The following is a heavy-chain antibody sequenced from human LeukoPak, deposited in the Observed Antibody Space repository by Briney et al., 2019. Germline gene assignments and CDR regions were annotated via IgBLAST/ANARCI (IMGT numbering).Heavy chain of an antibody. V-gene: IGHV4-39*07. CDR1: GVSIRSGSNY. Sequence: RASETLSLTCSVSGVSIRSGSNYWVWIPHPPGKTREWRGSIYSSGSTYYNPSLKSRVTMSLDTSKNQCSLTLSSVTAADTAVYYCARTQRLDFWSGYYTGGAFDIWGQGTMVTVSS. CDR3: ARTQRLDFWSGYYTGGAFDI. J-gene: IGHJ3*02. D-gene: IGHD3-3*01. CDR2: IYSSGST.